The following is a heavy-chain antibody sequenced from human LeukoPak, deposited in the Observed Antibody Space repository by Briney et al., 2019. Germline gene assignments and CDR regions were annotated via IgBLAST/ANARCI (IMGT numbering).Heavy chain of an antibody. V-gene: IGHV4-59*01. D-gene: IGHD2-15*01. J-gene: IGHJ1*01. CDR3: ARSSCYSAEYFQH. CDR2: IYYSGST. Sequence: SETLSLTCTVSGGSISSYYWSWIRQPPGKGLEWIGYIYYSGSTNYNPSLKSRVTISVDTSKKQFSLKLSSVTAADTAVYYCARSSCYSAEYFQHWGQGTLVTVSS. CDR1: GGSISSYY.